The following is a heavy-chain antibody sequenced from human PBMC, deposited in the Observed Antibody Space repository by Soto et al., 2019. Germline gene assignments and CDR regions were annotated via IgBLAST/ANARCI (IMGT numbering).Heavy chain of an antibody. CDR1: GGTFSSYA. CDR2: IIPIFGTA. Sequence: SAVKLSFKASGGTFSSYAISWVRQAPGQGLDGVGGIIPIFGTANYAQKFQGRVTITADESTSTAYMELSSLRSEDTAVYYCARHIVVVPASMGWLFDPWGQGTLVTVSS. D-gene: IGHD2-2*01. V-gene: IGHV1-69*13. CDR3: ARHIVVVPASMGWLFDP. J-gene: IGHJ5*01.